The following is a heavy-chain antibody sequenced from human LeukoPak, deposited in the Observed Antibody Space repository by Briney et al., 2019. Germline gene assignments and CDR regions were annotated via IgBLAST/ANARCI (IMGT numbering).Heavy chain of an antibody. CDR2: INSDGSST. V-gene: IGHV3-74*01. D-gene: IGHD4-11*01. CDR3: ASLGYSKGYYYGMDV. Sequence: GGSLRLSCAASGFTFSSYWMRWVRQAPGKGLVRVSRINSDGSSTSYADSVKGRFTISRDNAKNTLYLQMNSLRAEDTALYYCASLGYSKGYYYGMDVWGQGTTVTVSS. J-gene: IGHJ6*02. CDR1: GFTFSSYW.